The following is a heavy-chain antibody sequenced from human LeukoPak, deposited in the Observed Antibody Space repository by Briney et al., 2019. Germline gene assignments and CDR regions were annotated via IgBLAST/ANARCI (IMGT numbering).Heavy chain of an antibody. Sequence: GASVKVSCKASGGTFSSYAISWVRQAPGQGLEWMGRIIPILGIANYAQKFQGRVTITADKSTSTAYMELSSLRSEDTAVYYCARPYEALRAFDIWGQGTMVTVSS. CDR2: IIPILGIA. J-gene: IGHJ3*02. CDR3: ARPYEALRAFDI. V-gene: IGHV1-69*04. CDR1: GGTFSSYA. D-gene: IGHD3-3*01.